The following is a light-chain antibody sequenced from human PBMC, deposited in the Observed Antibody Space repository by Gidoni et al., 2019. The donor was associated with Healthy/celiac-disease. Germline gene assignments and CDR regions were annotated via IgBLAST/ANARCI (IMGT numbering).Light chain of an antibody. CDR2: DAS. CDR1: QSVSSY. J-gene: IGKJ4*01. V-gene: IGKV3-11*01. CDR3: QQRSN. Sequence: VLTQSPATLSLSPGERATLYCRASQSVSSYFAWYQQKPGQAPRPLIYDASNRATGIPPRFSGSGSGTDFTPTISSREPEDLAVYYCQQRSNFGGGTKVEIK.